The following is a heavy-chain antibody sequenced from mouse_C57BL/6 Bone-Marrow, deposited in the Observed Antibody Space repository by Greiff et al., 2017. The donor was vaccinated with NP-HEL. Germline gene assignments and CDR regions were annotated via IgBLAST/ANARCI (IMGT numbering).Heavy chain of an antibody. J-gene: IGHJ4*01. D-gene: IGHD1-1*01. CDR3: SRQGFYYYGTLYAMDY. CDR2: IHPNSGST. V-gene: IGHV1-64*01. Sequence: QVQLQQPGAELVKPGASVKLSCKASGYTFTSYRMHWVKQRPGQGLEWIGMIHPNSGSTNYNEKFKSKATLTVDKSSSTAYMQHSSLTSEDSAVYYCSRQGFYYYGTLYAMDYWGQGTSVTVSS. CDR1: GYTFTSYR.